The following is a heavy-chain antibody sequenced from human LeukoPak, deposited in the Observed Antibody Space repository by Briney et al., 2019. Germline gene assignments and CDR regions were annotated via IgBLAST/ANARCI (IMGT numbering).Heavy chain of an antibody. CDR1: GFTFSSYA. CDR2: ISGSGGST. D-gene: IGHD3-22*01. Sequence: GGSLRLSCAASGFTFSSYAMSWVRQAPGKGLEWVSAISGSGGSTYYADSVKGRFTISRDNSKNTLYLQMNSLRAEDTAVYYCARGLRTVGPSGPMKVVVISAFDIWGQGTMVTVSS. CDR3: ARGLRTVGPSGPMKVVVISAFDI. J-gene: IGHJ3*02. V-gene: IGHV3-23*01.